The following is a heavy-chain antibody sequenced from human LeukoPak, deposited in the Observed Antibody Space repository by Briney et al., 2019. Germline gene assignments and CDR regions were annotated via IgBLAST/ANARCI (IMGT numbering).Heavy chain of an antibody. J-gene: IGHJ4*02. CDR2: IYYSGST. CDR1: VGSISSGDYY. V-gene: IGHV4-30-4*01. D-gene: IGHD6-13*01. CDR3: ARGEGGAAAGLFDS. Sequence: SQTPSLTCTLSVGSISSGDYYWSWIRHPPGKGLEWIGYIYYSGSTYYNPSLKSRFPIPVDTSKTRFSLKCTSVKAAARPAFYCARGEGGAAAGLFDSWGQRTLVTVSS.